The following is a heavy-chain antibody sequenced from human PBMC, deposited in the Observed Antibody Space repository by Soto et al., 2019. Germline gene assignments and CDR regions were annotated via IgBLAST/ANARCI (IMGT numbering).Heavy chain of an antibody. V-gene: IGHV1-69*01. J-gene: IGHJ5*02. CDR2: IIPIFGTA. Sequence: QVQLVQSGAEVKKPGASVKVSCKASGGTFRSYAISWVRQAPGQGLEWMGGIIPIFGTANYAQKFQGRVTITADEATRPAYIELSSLRSEDTAGYFFSRDQEYYGSGRPPAWFDPWGQGTLVTGSS. D-gene: IGHD3-10*01. CDR3: SRDQEYYGSGRPPAWFDP. CDR1: GGTFRSYA.